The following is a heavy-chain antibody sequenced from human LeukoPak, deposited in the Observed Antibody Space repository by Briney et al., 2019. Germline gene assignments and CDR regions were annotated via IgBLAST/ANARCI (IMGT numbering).Heavy chain of an antibody. CDR2: ISYDGSNK. CDR1: GFTFSSYG. J-gene: IGHJ3*02. V-gene: IGHV3-30*18. Sequence: GGSLRLSCAASGFTFSSYGMHWVRQAPGKGLEWVAVISYDGSNKYYADSVKGRFTISRDNSKNTLYLQMNSLRAEDTAVYYCAKLRVSPFDIWGQGTMVTVSS. CDR3: AKLRVSPFDI.